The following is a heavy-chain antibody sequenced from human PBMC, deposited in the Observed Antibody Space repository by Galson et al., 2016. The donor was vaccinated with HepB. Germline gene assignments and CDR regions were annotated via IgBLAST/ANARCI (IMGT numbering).Heavy chain of an antibody. V-gene: IGHV3-30*18. CDR1: GFTLSYYD. CDR2: ISYNGQTT. D-gene: IGHD4-17*01. Sequence: SLRLSCAASGFTLSYYDIHWVRQTPGKGLEWVAVISYNGQTTNYAESVKGRFTISRDTSKSTLFLQMKALRGDDSAIYYCAKGAYGDPGNGLDVWGKGTTVTVSS. CDR3: AKGAYGDPGNGLDV. J-gene: IGHJ6*04.